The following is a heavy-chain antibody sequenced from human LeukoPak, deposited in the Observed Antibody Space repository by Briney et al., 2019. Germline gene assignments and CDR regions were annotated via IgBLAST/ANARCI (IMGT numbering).Heavy chain of an antibody. CDR3: ASHKIAAAYYFDY. CDR1: GGSISSYY. Sequence: SETLSLTCTVSGGSISSYYWSWIRQPPGKGLEWIGYIYYSGSTDYNPSLNSRVTISVDTSKNHFSLRLSSVTAADTAMYYCASHKIAAAYYFDYWGQGTLVTVSS. V-gene: IGHV4-59*01. D-gene: IGHD6-13*01. CDR2: IYYSGST. J-gene: IGHJ4*02.